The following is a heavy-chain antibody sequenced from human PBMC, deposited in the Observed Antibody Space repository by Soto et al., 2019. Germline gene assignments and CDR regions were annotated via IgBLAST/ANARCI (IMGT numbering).Heavy chain of an antibody. V-gene: IGHV1-69*13. J-gene: IGHJ3*02. CDR1: GGTFSSYA. D-gene: IGHD4-17*01. CDR3: ARATRGYGGNAGFDAFDI. CDR2: IIPIFGTA. Sequence: GPSVKVSCKASGGTFSSYAISWVRQAPGQGLEWMGGIIPIFGTANYAQKFQGRVTITADESTSTAYMELSSLRSEDTAVYYCARATRGYGGNAGFDAFDIWGQGTMVTVSS.